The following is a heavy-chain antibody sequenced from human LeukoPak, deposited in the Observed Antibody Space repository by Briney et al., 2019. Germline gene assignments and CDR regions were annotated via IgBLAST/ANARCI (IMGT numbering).Heavy chain of an antibody. CDR2: IHYSGST. CDR3: ARHLGGGYSYGYDRSWFDP. J-gene: IGHJ5*02. CDR1: GGSISSSNYY. V-gene: IGHV4-39*01. Sequence: SETLSLTCTVSGGSISSSNYYWGWIRQPPGKGLEWIGSIHYSGSTSYNPSLKSRVTLSVDTSKNQFSLKVNSVTAADTAVYYCARHLGGGYSYGYDRSWFDPWGQGTLVTVSS. D-gene: IGHD5-18*01.